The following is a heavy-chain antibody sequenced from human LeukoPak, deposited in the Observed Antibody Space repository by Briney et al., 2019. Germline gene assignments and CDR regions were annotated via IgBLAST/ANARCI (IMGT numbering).Heavy chain of an antibody. CDR1: GDTFSNYA. CDR3: ARAGSSRFSVPYYFNY. J-gene: IGHJ4*02. Sequence: SVKVSYKASGDTFSNYAISWVRQAPGQGLEWVGRIIPSLGTPNYAQKFQGRVTITADRSTTTAYMELSSLRFEDTAVYYCARAGSSRFSVPYYFNYWSQGTPVTVSS. CDR2: IIPSLGTP. V-gene: IGHV1-69*04. D-gene: IGHD6-13*01.